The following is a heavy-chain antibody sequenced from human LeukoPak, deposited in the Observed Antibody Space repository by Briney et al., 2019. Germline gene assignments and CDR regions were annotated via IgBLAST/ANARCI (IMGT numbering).Heavy chain of an antibody. CDR2: ISYDGSNK. CDR3: AKDKRLVGATLDY. V-gene: IGHV3-30-3*01. J-gene: IGHJ4*02. D-gene: IGHD1-26*01. Sequence: GGSLRLSCAASGFTFSSYAMHWVRQAPGKGLEWVAVISYDGSNKYYADSVKGRFTISRDNSKNTLYLQMNSLRAEDTAVYYCAKDKRLVGATLDYWGQGTLVTVSS. CDR1: GFTFSSYA.